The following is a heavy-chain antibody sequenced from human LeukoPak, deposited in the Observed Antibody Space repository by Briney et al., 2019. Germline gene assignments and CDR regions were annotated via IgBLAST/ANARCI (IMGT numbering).Heavy chain of an antibody. CDR3: AREGIAVAGGSDA. CDR1: GFTFDDYT. CDR2: ISWDGGST. J-gene: IGHJ5*02. D-gene: IGHD6-19*01. Sequence: GGSLRLSCAASGFTFDDYTMHWVRQAPGKGLEWVSLISWDGGSTYYADSVKGRFTISRDNAKNSLYLQMNSLRAEDTAVYYCAREGIAVAGGSDAWGQGTLVTVSS. V-gene: IGHV3-43*01.